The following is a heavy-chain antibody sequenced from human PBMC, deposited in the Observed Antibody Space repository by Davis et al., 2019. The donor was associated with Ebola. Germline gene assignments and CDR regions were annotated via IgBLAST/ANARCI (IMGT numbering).Heavy chain of an antibody. CDR2: INPSGGST. D-gene: IGHD3-22*01. V-gene: IGHV1-46*01. J-gene: IGHJ3*02. CDR1: GYTFTSYY. Sequence: ASVKVSCKASGYTFTSYYMHWVRQAPGQGLEWMGIINPSGGSTSYAQKFQGRVTMTRDTSTSTVYMELSSLRSEDTAVYYCASGFPYYYDSSGQDAFDIWGQGTMVTVSS. CDR3: ASGFPYYYDSSGQDAFDI.